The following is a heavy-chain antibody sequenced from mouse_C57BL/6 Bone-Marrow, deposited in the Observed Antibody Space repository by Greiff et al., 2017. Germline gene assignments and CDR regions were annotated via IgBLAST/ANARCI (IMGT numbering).Heavy chain of an antibody. CDR2: ISNLAYSI. Sequence: EVKLVEPGGGLVQPGGSLKLSCAASGFTFSDYGMAWVRQAPRKGPEWVAFISNLAYSIYYADTVTGRFTIARENAKNTLYLEMSSLRSEDAAMYYCARRRNYDGYSYAMDYWGQGTSVTVSS. D-gene: IGHD2-3*01. CDR3: ARRRNYDGYSYAMDY. J-gene: IGHJ4*01. CDR1: GFTFSDYG. V-gene: IGHV5-15*01.